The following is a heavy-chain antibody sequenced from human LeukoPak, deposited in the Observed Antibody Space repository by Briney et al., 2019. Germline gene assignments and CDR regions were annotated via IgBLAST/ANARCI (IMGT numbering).Heavy chain of an antibody. CDR2: ISSSGSTI. V-gene: IGHV3-48*03. D-gene: IGHD6-6*01. CDR3: ASVGVAAPFDY. J-gene: IGHJ4*02. CDR1: GFTFSSYE. Sequence: GGSLRLSCAASGFTFSSYEMNWVRQAPGKGLEWVSYISSSGSTIYYADSVKGRFTISRDSAKNSLYLQMNSLRAEDTAVYYCASVGVAAPFDYWGQGTLVTVSS.